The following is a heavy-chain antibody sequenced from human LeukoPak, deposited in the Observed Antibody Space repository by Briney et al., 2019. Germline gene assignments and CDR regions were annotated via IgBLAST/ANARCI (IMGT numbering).Heavy chain of an antibody. CDR1: GYTFTSYD. CDR3: ARTLGDSSGYYDYYYYMDV. D-gene: IGHD3-22*01. J-gene: IGHJ6*03. Sequence: GASVKVSCKNSGYTFTSYDINWVRQATGQGLEWMGWMNPNSGNTGYAQKFQGRVTMTRNTSISTAYMELSSLRSEDTAVYYCARTLGDSSGYYDYYYYMDVWGKGTTVTVSS. CDR2: MNPNSGNT. V-gene: IGHV1-8*01.